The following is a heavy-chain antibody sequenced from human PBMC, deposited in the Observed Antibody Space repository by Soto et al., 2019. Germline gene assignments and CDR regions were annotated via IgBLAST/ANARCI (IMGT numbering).Heavy chain of an antibody. CDR3: AKDHSGYDFSELDY. V-gene: IGHV3-30*18. D-gene: IGHD5-12*01. Sequence: PGGSLRLSCAASGFTFSSYGMHWVRQAPGKGLEWVAVISYDGSNKYYADSVKGRFTISRDNSKNTLYLQMNSLRAEDTAVYYCAKDHSGYDFSELDYWGQGTLVTVSS. J-gene: IGHJ4*02. CDR2: ISYDGSNK. CDR1: GFTFSSYG.